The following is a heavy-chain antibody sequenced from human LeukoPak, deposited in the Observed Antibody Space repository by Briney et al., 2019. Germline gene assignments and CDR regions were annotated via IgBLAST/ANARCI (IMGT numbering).Heavy chain of an antibody. V-gene: IGHV1-2*02. Sequence: VASVKVSCKASGYTFTGYYMHWVRQAPGQGLEWMGWINPNSGGTNYAQKFQGRVTMTRDTSISTAYMELSRLRSDDTAVYYCARVTAVAGTEFDYWGQGTLATVSS. CDR2: INPNSGGT. CDR1: GYTFTGYY. J-gene: IGHJ4*02. CDR3: ARVTAVAGTEFDY. D-gene: IGHD6-19*01.